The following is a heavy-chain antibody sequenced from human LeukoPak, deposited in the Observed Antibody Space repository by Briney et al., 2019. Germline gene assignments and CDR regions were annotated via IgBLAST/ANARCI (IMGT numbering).Heavy chain of an antibody. D-gene: IGHD3-10*01. Sequence: GGSLRLSCAASGFTFSGSAMHWVRQASGKGLEWVGRIRSKANSYATAYAASVKGRFTISRDDSKNTAYLQMNSLKTEDTAVYYCTRTLDTRPLRNFDLWGRGTLVTVSS. J-gene: IGHJ2*01. V-gene: IGHV3-73*01. CDR2: IRSKANSYAT. CDR3: TRTLDTRPLRNFDL. CDR1: GFTFSGSA.